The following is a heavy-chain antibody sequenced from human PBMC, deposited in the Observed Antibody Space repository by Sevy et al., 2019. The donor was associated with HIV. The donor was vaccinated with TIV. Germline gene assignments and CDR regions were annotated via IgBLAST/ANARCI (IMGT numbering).Heavy chain of an antibody. CDR1: GVSVSPYY. Sequence: SETLSLTCTVSGVSVSPYYWAWIRQPPGKGLECVAFSGSTNYNPSLKSRATTSVDTSKNQFSLKLSSVTAADTAVYYCARVVAVAQNWFDPWGQGTLVTVSS. V-gene: IGHV4-59*02. D-gene: IGHD6-19*01. J-gene: IGHJ5*02. CDR3: ARVVAVAQNWFDP. CDR2: SGST.